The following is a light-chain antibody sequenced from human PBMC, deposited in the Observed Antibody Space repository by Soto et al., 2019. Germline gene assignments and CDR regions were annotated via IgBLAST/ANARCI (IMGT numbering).Light chain of an antibody. Sequence: PSTLSGSVGGRVTITCRASQTISSWLAWYQQKPGKAPKLLIYDASSLESGVPSRFSGSGSGTEFTLTISSLQPEDFATYYCQQLLSYPITFGQGTRLEIK. V-gene: IGKV1-5*01. J-gene: IGKJ5*01. CDR3: QQLLSYPIT. CDR1: QTISSW. CDR2: DAS.